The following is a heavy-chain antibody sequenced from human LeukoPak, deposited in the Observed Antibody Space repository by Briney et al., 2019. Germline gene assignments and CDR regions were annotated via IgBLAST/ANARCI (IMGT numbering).Heavy chain of an antibody. D-gene: IGHD1-26*01. Sequence: GGSLRLSCAASGFTFSSYWMSWVRQAPGKGLEWVANIKQDGSEKYYVDSVKGRFTISRDNAKNSLYLQMNSLRAEDTAVYYCARQGSGSYQVTGRRGMYAFDIWGQGTVVTVSS. J-gene: IGHJ3*02. CDR1: GFTFSSYW. CDR2: IKQDGSEK. V-gene: IGHV3-7*01. CDR3: ARQGSGSYQVTGRRGMYAFDI.